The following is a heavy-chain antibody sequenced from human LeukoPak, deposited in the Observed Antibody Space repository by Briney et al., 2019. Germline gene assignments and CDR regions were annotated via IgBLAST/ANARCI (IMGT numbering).Heavy chain of an antibody. CDR2: ISGSGSTI. J-gene: IGHJ1*01. Sequence: GGSLRLSCAASGFTFSTYNMNWVRQAPGKGLEWVSYISGSGSTIYYADSVKGRFTISRDNAKNSLYLQMNSLRAEDTAVYYCARGYYYDSSGYYSPYFHHWGQGTLVTVSS. CDR3: ARGYYYDSSGYYSPYFHH. D-gene: IGHD3-22*01. V-gene: IGHV3-48*04. CDR1: GFTFSTYN.